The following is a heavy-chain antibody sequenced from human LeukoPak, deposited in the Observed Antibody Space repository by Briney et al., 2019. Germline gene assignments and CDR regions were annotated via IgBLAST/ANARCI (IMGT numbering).Heavy chain of an antibody. CDR3: ARSDTMVRVAIIIPFDY. Sequence: SETLSLTCTVSGGSISSYYWSWIRQPPGKGLEWIGYIYYSGSTNYNPSLKSRVTISVDTSKNQFSLKLSSVTAADTAVYYCARSDTMVRVAIIIPFDYWGQGTLVTVSS. D-gene: IGHD3-10*01. CDR1: GGSISSYY. J-gene: IGHJ4*02. CDR2: IYYSGST. V-gene: IGHV4-59*01.